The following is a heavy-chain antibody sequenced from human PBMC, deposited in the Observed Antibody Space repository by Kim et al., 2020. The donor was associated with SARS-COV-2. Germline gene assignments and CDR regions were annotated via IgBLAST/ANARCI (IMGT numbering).Heavy chain of an antibody. J-gene: IGHJ4*02. Sequence: NTKYSQKFQGRVPITRDTSASTAYMELSSLRSEDTAVYYCARDRHSGCDDWGQGTLVTVSS. V-gene: IGHV1-3*01. CDR3: ARDRHSGCDD. D-gene: IGHD5-12*01. CDR2: NT.